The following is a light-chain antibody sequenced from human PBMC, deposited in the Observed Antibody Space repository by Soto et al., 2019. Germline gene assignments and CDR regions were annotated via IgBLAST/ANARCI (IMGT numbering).Light chain of an antibody. CDR2: GAS. J-gene: IGKJ5*01. V-gene: IGKV3-15*01. CDR1: QSVSSN. CDR3: QQYNSWPPT. Sequence: EIVMTQSPATLSVSPGERATLSCRATQSVSSNLAWYQQKPRQAPSLLIYGASTRATGIPARFSGSRSGTEFTLTISSLQSEDFAVYYCQQYNSWPPTFGQGTRLEIK.